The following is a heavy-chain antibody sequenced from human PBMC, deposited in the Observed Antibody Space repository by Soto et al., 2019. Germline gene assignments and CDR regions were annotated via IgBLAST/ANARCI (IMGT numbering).Heavy chain of an antibody. CDR1: GFSLSTGGVA. CDR3: AHKLRHLDTLDV. D-gene: IGHD3-9*01. Sequence: QITLEESAPTLVRPTQTLTLSCIFSGFSLSTGGVAVGWIRQPPGKALEWLALIYWNDDKLYSPSLKTRLTVTKDTSKNQVVLTMTNVDPVDTATYYCAHKLRHLDTLDVWGRGTTVTVSS. J-gene: IGHJ6*01. CDR2: IYWNDDK. V-gene: IGHV2-5*01.